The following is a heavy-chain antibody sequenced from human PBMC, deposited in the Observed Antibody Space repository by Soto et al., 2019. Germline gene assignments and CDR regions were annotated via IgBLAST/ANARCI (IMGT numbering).Heavy chain of an antibody. J-gene: IGHJ2*01. Sequence: QVQLVQSGAEVKKPGASVKVSCKASGYTFTGYYMHWVRQAPGQGLEWMGWINPNSGGTNYAQKFEGWVTMPRDTSVSTPYMELGRLRSDDTAVFLCARGTPFASWYFDLWGPGSLVTVSS. CDR3: ARGTPFASWYFDL. V-gene: IGHV1-2*04. CDR1: GYTFTGYY. CDR2: INPNSGGT. D-gene: IGHD3-16*01.